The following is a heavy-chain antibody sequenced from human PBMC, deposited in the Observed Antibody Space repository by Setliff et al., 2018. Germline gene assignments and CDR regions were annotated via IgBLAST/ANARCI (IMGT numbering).Heavy chain of an antibody. V-gene: IGHV1-69*06. CDR3: ALEYSNSSPTVYYYMDV. CDR1: GGTFSSYA. CDR2: IIPLFGTT. Sequence: GASVKVSCKASGGTFSSYAITWVRQAPGQGLEWMGRIIPLFGTTNYVEKFQGRVTITADKSTSTAYMELSRLTSEDTAVYYCALEYSNSSPTVYYYMDVWGKGTTVTVSS. D-gene: IGHD6-6*01. J-gene: IGHJ6*03.